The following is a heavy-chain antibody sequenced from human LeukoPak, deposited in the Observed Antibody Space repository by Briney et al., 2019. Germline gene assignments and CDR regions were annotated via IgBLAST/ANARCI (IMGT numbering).Heavy chain of an antibody. CDR2: ISYDGSNK. Sequence: GGSLRLSCAASGFTFSNYGMHWVRQAPGKGLEWVAVISYDGSNKYYADSVKGRFTISRDNSKNTLYLQMNSLRAEDTAVYHCAKELGGQYSNLLYYYYMDVWGKGITVTVSS. V-gene: IGHV3-30*18. CDR3: AKELGGQYSNLLYYYYMDV. J-gene: IGHJ6*03. D-gene: IGHD4-11*01. CDR1: GFTFSNYG.